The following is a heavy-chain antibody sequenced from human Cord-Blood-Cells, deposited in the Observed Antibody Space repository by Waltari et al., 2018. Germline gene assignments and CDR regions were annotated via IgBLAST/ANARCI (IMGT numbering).Heavy chain of an antibody. D-gene: IGHD2-8*01. CDR3: TRGNDYGDY. CDR2: FRTKANSYAT. Sequence: EVQLVESGGGLVQPGGSLKLSWADSGLTFRGSALPCVRQASGKGLGWVGRFRTKANSYATGYAASVKGRFTISRDDSKNTAYLQMNSLKTEDTAVYYCTRGNDYGDYWGQGTLVTVSS. J-gene: IGHJ4*02. CDR1: GLTFRGSA. V-gene: IGHV3-73*01.